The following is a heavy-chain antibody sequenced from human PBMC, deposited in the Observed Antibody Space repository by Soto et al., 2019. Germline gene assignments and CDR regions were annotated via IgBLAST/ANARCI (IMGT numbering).Heavy chain of an antibody. Sequence: QVQLQESGPGLVKPSETLSLTCTVSGGSISRYYWSWIRQPPGKGLEWIGYIYYSGSTNYNPSLKSRVTISVDTSKNQFSLKLSSVTAADTAVYYCATGLAVAGIGYWGQGTLVTVSS. CDR1: GGSISRYY. V-gene: IGHV4-59*01. D-gene: IGHD6-19*01. CDR2: IYYSGST. J-gene: IGHJ4*02. CDR3: ATGLAVAGIGY.